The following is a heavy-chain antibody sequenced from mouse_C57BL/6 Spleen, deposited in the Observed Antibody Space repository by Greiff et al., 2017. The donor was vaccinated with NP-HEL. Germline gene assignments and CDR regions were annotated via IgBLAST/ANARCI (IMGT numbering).Heavy chain of an antibody. J-gene: IGHJ4*01. CDR2: IWSGGST. V-gene: IGHV2-5*01. D-gene: IGHD1-1*02. CDR1: GLSLTSYG. Sequence: VKLVESGPGLVQPSQSLSITCTVSGLSLTSYGVHRVRQSPGKGLEWLGVIWSGGSTDYNAAFMYRLSLTKDTSKRQVFFKMNSLQADDTAIYYCAKNGRVVYYAMYDWGQVTSVTVSS. CDR3: AKNGRVVYYAMYD.